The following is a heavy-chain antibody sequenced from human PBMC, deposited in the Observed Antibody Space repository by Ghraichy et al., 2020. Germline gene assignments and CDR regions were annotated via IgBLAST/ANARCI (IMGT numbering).Heavy chain of an antibody. Sequence: SETLSLTCTVSGGSISSSSYYWGWIRQPPGKGLEWIGSIYYSGSTYYNPSLKSRVTISVDTSKNQFSLKLSSVTAADTAVYYCARHARDYYGHHWYFDLWGRGTLVTVSS. V-gene: IGHV4-39*01. CDR1: GGSISSSSYY. D-gene: IGHD3-10*01. CDR2: IYYSGST. J-gene: IGHJ2*01. CDR3: ARHARDYYGHHWYFDL.